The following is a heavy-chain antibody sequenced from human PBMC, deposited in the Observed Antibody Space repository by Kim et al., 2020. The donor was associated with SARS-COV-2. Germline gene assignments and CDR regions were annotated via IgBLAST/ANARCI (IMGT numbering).Heavy chain of an antibody. CDR3: ARLAYYDFWSGPSLGWFDP. V-gene: IGHV4-39*01. CDR1: GGSISSSSYY. CDR2: IYYSGST. Sequence: SETLSLTCTVSGGSISSSSYYWGWIRQPPGKGLEWIGGIYYSGSTYYNPSLKSRVTISVDTSKNQFSLKLSSVTAADTAVYYCARLAYYDFWSGPSLGWFDPWGQGTLVTVSS. J-gene: IGHJ5*02. D-gene: IGHD3-3*01.